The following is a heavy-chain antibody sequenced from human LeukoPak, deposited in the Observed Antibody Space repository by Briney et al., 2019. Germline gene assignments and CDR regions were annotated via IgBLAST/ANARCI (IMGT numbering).Heavy chain of an antibody. CDR2: INPNSGGT. J-gene: IGHJ5*02. D-gene: IGHD2-15*01. V-gene: IGHV1-2*02. CDR3: AKEGGYCSSGTCYPWWFDP. Sequence: VASVKVSCKASGYTFTGYYVHWVRQAPGQGIEWMGWINPNSGGTNYAQKFQGRFTMTRDTSISTAYMELSRLRSDDTAVYYCAKEGGYCSSGTCYPWWFDPWGQGTLVTVSS. CDR1: GYTFTGYY.